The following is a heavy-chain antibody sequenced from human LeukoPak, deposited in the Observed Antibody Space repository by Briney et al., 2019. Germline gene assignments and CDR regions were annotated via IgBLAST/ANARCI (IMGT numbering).Heavy chain of an antibody. CDR3: ARALEAAAGFPFDY. CDR2: INPNSGGT. J-gene: IGHJ4*02. D-gene: IGHD6-13*01. CDR1: GYTFTGYY. V-gene: IGHV1-2*02. Sequence: ASVKVSCKSSGYTFTGYYMHWVRQAPGQGLGWMGWINPNSGGTNYAQTFQGSVTMTRDTSISTAYMELSRLRSDDTAVYYCARALEAAAGFPFDYWGQGALVNVSS.